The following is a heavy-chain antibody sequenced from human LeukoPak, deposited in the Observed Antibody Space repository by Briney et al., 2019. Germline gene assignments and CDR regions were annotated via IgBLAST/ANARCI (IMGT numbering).Heavy chain of an antibody. D-gene: IGHD2-2*01. CDR2: IKQDGSEK. CDR3: ARRKAIVPSRRVYYYYGMDV. Sequence: PGGSLRLSCAASGFTFSSYWMSWVRQAPGKGLEWVANIKQDGSEKYYVDSVKGRFTISRDNAKNSLYLQMNSLRAEDTAVYYCARRKAIVPSRRVYYYYGMDVWGQGTTVTVSS. J-gene: IGHJ6*02. CDR1: GFTFSSYW. V-gene: IGHV3-7*01.